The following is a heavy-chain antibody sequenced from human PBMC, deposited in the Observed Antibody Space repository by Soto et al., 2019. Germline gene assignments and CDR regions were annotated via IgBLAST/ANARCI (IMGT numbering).Heavy chain of an antibody. J-gene: IGHJ4*02. CDR1: GFPFSSYV. V-gene: IGHV3-23*01. D-gene: IGHD4-4*01. CDR3: AKDSNRYSSSLRGRYFDY. Sequence: GGSLRLSCAASGFPFSSYVMSWVRQAPGKGLEWVSGISGGGSNTFYADYVKGRFTISRDNSKNTLLLQMNSLGAEDTAVYYCAKDSNRYSSSLRGRYFDYWGQGIGVTVSS. CDR2: ISGGGSNT.